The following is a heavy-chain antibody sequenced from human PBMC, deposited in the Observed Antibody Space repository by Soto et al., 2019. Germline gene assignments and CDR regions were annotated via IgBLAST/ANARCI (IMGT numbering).Heavy chain of an antibody. CDR2: ISFDGSYK. J-gene: IGHJ6*02. Sequence: GGSLRLSCAASGFTFTSHGIHWVRQAPGEGREWVAVISFDGSYKYYGDSVKGRFIISRDNSKKTVLLQMSSLRIEDTGVYYCAKARDYEVEDEARQYLGMDVWGQGTKVTVSS. D-gene: IGHD3-16*01. CDR3: AKARDYEVEDEARQYLGMDV. CDR1: GFTFTSHG. V-gene: IGHV3-30*18.